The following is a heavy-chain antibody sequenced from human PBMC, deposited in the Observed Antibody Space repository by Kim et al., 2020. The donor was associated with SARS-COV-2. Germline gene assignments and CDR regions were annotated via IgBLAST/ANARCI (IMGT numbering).Heavy chain of an antibody. CDR2: MYYSGST. V-gene: IGHV4-59*08. Sequence: SETLSLTCTVSGGSISSYYWSWIRQPPGKGLEWIGYMYYSGSTNYNPSLKSRVTISVDTSKNQFSLKLSSVTAADTAVYYCARRGLGGIAARPANAFDIWGQGTMVTVSS. CDR1: GGSISSYY. D-gene: IGHD6-6*01. J-gene: IGHJ3*02. CDR3: ARRGLGGIAARPANAFDI.